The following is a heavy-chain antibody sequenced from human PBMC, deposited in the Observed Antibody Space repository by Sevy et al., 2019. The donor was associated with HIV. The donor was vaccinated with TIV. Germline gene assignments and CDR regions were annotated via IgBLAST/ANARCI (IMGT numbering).Heavy chain of an antibody. V-gene: IGHV3-21*06. Sequence: GGSPRLSCAASGFTFNYHFMNWVRQLPGKGLEWVSYISSASSYINYSDSVKGRFTISRDNAKNLVFLEMNNLRPEDTAVYFCARGDYYGSLYYFDYWGQGTLVTVSS. CDR3: ARGDYYGSLYYFDY. J-gene: IGHJ4*02. CDR2: ISSASSYI. CDR1: GFTFNYHF. D-gene: IGHD3-10*01.